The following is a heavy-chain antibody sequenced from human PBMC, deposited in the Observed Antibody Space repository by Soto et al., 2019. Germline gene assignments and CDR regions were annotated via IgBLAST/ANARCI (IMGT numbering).Heavy chain of an antibody. Sequence: QVQLVQSGAEVKMPGSSVKVSCKASGGTFNSYAIDWVRQAPGQGLEWMGGIIPIFGTTNYPQKLQGRVKLTADESTRTAYMELSTLRSEDTAVYYCSRGIVTGSEYNYYYYGMDVWGQGTTVTVPS. D-gene: IGHD1-1*01. CDR2: IIPIFGTT. CDR3: SRGIVTGSEYNYYYYGMDV. J-gene: IGHJ6*02. V-gene: IGHV1-69*12. CDR1: GGTFNSYA.